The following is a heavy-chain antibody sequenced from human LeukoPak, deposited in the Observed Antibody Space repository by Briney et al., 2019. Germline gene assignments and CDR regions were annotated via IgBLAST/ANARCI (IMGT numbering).Heavy chain of an antibody. CDR1: GFTFSSYA. V-gene: IGHV3-23*01. CDR2: ISGGGGST. D-gene: IGHD6-13*01. CDR3: AKRGLAAALFR. J-gene: IGHJ4*02. Sequence: PGGSLRLSCAASGFTFSSYAMSWVRQAPGKGLEWVSDISGGGGSTYYADSVKGRFTISRDNSENTLYLQMNRLRAEDTAVYYCAKRGLAAALFRWGQGTLVTVSS.